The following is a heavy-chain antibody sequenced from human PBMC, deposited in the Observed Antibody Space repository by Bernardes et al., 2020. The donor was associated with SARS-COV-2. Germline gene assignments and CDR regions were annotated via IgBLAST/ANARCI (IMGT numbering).Heavy chain of an antibody. CDR1: GGSFSGYY. D-gene: IGHD3-3*01. J-gene: IGHJ6*02. V-gene: IGHV4-34*01. CDR2: INHSGST. CDR3: ARRPELRTITSFGVVIYYYYDIDV. Sequence: SETLSLTCAVYGGSFSGYYWSWIRQPPGKGLEWIGEINHSGSTNYNPSLKSRVTISVDTSKNQFSLKLSSVTAADTAVYYCARRPELRTITSFGVVIYYYYDIDVWGQGITVTVAS.